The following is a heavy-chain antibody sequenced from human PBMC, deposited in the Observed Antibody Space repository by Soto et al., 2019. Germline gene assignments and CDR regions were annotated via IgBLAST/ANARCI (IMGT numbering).Heavy chain of an antibody. CDR1: GGSISSSSYY. D-gene: IGHD6-19*01. J-gene: IGHJ6*02. CDR2: VYYSGST. Sequence: QLQLQESGPGLVKPSETLSLTCTVSGGSISSSSYYWGWIRQPPGKGLEWIGSVYYSGSTYYNPSLKSRFTIAVDTSKNQFSLKLSSVTAVDTAVYYCATKTGGGCEDGMDDWGQGTTVTVSS. V-gene: IGHV4-39*01. CDR3: ATKTGGGCEDGMDD.